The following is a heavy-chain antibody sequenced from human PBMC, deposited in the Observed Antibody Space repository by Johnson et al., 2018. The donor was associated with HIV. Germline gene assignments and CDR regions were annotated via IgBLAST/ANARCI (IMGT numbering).Heavy chain of an antibody. CDR3: AKDLSPNPRGGAFDI. Sequence: QVQLVESGGGVVQPGGSLRLSCAASGLTFSIYGMHWVRQAPGKGLEWVAFMRYDGSNKYYADSVKGRFTISRDNSKNTLYLQMNSLRAEDTALYYCAKDLSPNPRGGAFDIWGQGTMVTVSS. D-gene: IGHD4-23*01. CDR2: MRYDGSNK. V-gene: IGHV3-30*02. J-gene: IGHJ3*02. CDR1: GLTFSIYG.